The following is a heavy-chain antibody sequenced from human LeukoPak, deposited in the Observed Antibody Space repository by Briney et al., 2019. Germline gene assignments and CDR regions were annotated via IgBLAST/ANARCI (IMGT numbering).Heavy chain of an antibody. CDR2: MNPNSGNT. Sequence: ASVKVSCKASGYTFTSYDINWVRQATGQGLEWMGWMNPNSGNTGYAQKFQGRVTITTDESTSTAYMELSSLRSEDTAVYYCARWAGEDAFDIWGQGTMVTVSS. V-gene: IGHV1-8*01. CDR1: GYTFTSYD. J-gene: IGHJ3*02. CDR3: ARWAGEDAFDI.